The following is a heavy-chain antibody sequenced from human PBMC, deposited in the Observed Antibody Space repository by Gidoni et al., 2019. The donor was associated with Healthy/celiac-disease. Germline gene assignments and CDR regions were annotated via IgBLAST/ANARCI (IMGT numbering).Heavy chain of an antibody. Sequence: QVQLVESGGGVVQPGRSLRLSCAASGFTFSSYGMHWVRQAPGKGLEWVAVISYDGSNKYYADSVKGRFTISRDNSKNTLYLQMNSLRAEDTAVYYCAKDILVGATQPLFDYWGQGTLVTVSS. CDR1: GFTFSSYG. J-gene: IGHJ4*02. V-gene: IGHV3-30*18. CDR2: ISYDGSNK. D-gene: IGHD1-26*01. CDR3: AKDILVGATQPLFDY.